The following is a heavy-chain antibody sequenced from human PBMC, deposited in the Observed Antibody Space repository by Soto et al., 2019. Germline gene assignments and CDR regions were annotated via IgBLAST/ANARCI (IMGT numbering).Heavy chain of an antibody. CDR2: VNPILSLS. D-gene: IGHD3-10*01. CDR1: GDTFSFYS. CDR3: ATSYGSGYRAFDY. Sequence: QVQFVQSGAEVKRPGSSVKVSCKASGDTFSFYSINWVRQAPGLGLEWMGRVNPILSLSNYAQRFQGRVTMTADKSTSTAYMVISSLRSEDTAIYYCATSYGSGYRAFDYWGQGAQVIVSS. V-gene: IGHV1-69*02. J-gene: IGHJ4*02.